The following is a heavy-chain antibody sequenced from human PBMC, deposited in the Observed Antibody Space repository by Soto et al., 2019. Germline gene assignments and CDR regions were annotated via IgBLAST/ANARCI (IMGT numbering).Heavy chain of an antibody. V-gene: IGHV3-15*01. J-gene: IGHJ5*01. CDR2: IKSQGEGGTT. CDR3: ATFRSYSDS. Sequence: GGSLRLSCAASGFSFSDAWMTWVRQAPGKRLEWVGRIKSQGEGGTTEYGAPVKGRFTISRDDSENTLHLQMNSLKTEDTAVYYCATFRSYSDSWGHGTILTVYS. D-gene: IGHD1-26*01. CDR1: GFSFSDAW.